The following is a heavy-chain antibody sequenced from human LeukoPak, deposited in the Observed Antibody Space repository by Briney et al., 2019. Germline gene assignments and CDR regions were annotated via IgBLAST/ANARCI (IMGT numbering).Heavy chain of an antibody. D-gene: IGHD2-15*01. CDR2: INSDGSST. J-gene: IGHJ3*02. CDR3: ARVGAVVYAFDI. V-gene: IGHV3-74*01. CDR1: GFTFSSYT. Sequence: PGGSLRLSCAASGFTFSSYTMNWVRQAPGKGLEWVSRINSDGSSTSYADFVKGRFTVSRDNAKNTLYLQMNSLRAEDTAVYYCARVGAVVYAFDIWGQGTMVTVSS.